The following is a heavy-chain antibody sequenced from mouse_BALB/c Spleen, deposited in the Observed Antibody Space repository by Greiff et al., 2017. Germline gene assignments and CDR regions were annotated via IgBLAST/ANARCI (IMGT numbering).Heavy chain of an antibody. V-gene: IGHV2-6-7*01. J-gene: IGHJ4*01. CDR3: ARRPSYYAMDY. CDR2: IWGDGST. Sequence: VQRVESGPGLVAPSQSLSITCTVSGFSLTGYGVNWVRQPPGKGLEWLGMIWGDGSTDYNSALKSRLSISKDNSKSQVFLKMNSLQTDDTARYYCARRPSYYAMDYWGQGTSVTVSS. CDR1: GFSLTGYG.